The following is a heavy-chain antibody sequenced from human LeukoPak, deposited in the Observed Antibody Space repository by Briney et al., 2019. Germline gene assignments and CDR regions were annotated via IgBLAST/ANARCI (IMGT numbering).Heavy chain of an antibody. CDR3: AKDQNTYYYDSSGYFANFDY. J-gene: IGHJ4*02. CDR2: ISGSGGST. V-gene: IGHV3-23*01. CDR1: GFTFISYA. Sequence: GGSLSLFCAASGFTFISYAMSWVRQAPGKGLEWVSAISGSGGSTYYADSVKGRFTISIDNSKNTLYLQMNSLRAEDTAVYYCAKDQNTYYYDSSGYFANFDYWGQGNIVTVSS. D-gene: IGHD3-22*01.